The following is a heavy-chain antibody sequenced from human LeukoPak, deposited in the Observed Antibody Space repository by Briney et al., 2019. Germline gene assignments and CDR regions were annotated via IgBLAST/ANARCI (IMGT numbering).Heavy chain of an antibody. J-gene: IGHJ4*02. Sequence: SETLSLTCSVSGDSISPYYWSWIRHSPGKGLVWIGYISYSGSTHYIPSLKSRVSISLDTCKNQFSLKLTSVTAADTAVYYCARQRRTASGFFDYWGQGTLVTVSS. V-gene: IGHV4-59*08. CDR3: ARQRRTASGFFDY. D-gene: IGHD6-25*01. CDR1: GDSISPYY. CDR2: ISYSGST.